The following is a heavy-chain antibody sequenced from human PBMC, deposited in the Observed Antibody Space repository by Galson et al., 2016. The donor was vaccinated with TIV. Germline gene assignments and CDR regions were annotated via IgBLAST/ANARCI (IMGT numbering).Heavy chain of an antibody. Sequence: SVKVSCKASGGTFSSYVIKWVRQAPGQGLEWTGEIIPMFGTANYAQKFQGRVTITADESTSTAYMELSSLRSEDTAVYYCAKDRNTAFDTHYSYYGLDVWGQGTTVIVSS. D-gene: IGHD5-18*01. V-gene: IGHV1-69*13. J-gene: IGHJ6*02. CDR2: IIPMFGTA. CDR1: GGTFSSYV. CDR3: AKDRNTAFDTHYSYYGLDV.